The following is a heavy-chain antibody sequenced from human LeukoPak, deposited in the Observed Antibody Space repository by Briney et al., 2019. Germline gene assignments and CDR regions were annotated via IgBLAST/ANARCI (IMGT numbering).Heavy chain of an antibody. CDR1: GFTFSTCA. V-gene: IGHV3-30-3*01. CDR2: VSYDGSDK. CDR3: AREIRGYSNFDY. Sequence: PGGSLGLSCAASGFTFSTCAMHWVRQAPGKGLEWVAVVSYDGSDKYYADSVKGRFTISRDNSKNTVYLQMNSLRAEDTAVYYCAREIRGYSNFDYWGQGTLVTVSS. J-gene: IGHJ4*02. D-gene: IGHD5-18*01.